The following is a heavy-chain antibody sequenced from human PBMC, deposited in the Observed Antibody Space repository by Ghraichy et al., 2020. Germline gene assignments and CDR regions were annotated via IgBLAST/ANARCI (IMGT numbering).Heavy chain of an antibody. CDR3: ARGSRVVRFYYYDGMDV. J-gene: IGHJ6*02. CDR1: GFTFSSYS. Sequence: GESLNTSCVGSGFTFSSYSMNWVRQSPGKGLEWVAYITSSSRTIFYADSVKGRFTISRDNAQNSLYLQMNSLRDEDTAVYYCARGSRVVRFYYYDGMDVWGQGTTVTVSS. D-gene: IGHD4-23*01. V-gene: IGHV3-48*02. CDR2: ITSSSRTI.